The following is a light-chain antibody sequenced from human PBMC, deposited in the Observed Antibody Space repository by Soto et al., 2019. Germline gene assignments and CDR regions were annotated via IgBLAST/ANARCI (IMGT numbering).Light chain of an antibody. J-gene: IGKJ1*01. Sequence: EIVLTQSPGTLCFSPGQRATLSSRASQSVSSSYLAWYQQKPGQAPRLFIYAASIRATGIPDRFSGSGSGTDFTLTISRLEPEDFAVYYCQQYGLSPRTFGRGTKVDIK. V-gene: IGKV3-20*01. CDR1: QSVSSSY. CDR3: QQYGLSPRT. CDR2: AAS.